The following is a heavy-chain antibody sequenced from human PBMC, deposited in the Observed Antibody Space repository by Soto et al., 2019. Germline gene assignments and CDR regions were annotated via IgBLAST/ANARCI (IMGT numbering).Heavy chain of an antibody. Sequence: GGSLRLSCAGSGFTFSSYGMHWVRQAPGKGLEWVAVISYDGSNKYYADSVKGRFTISRDNSKNTLYLQMNSLRAEDTAVYYCAKALNYASEQHWGQGTLVPVSS. D-gene: IGHD3-16*01. CDR2: ISYDGSNK. CDR1: GFTFSSYG. J-gene: IGHJ1*01. CDR3: AKALNYASEQH. V-gene: IGHV3-30*18.